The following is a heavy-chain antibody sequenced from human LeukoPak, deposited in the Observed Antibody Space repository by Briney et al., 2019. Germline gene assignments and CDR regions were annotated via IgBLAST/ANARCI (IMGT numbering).Heavy chain of an antibody. CDR1: GGSISSGTYY. V-gene: IGHV4-61*02. Sequence: SQTLSLACTVSGGSISSGTYYWSWIRQPAGKGLEWIGRIYTSGSTNYNPSLKSRVTISVDTSKNQFSLKLSSVTAADTAVYYCARDRPTLSDAFDIWGQGTMVTVSS. CDR3: ARDRPTLSDAFDI. J-gene: IGHJ3*02. D-gene: IGHD6-6*01. CDR2: IYTSGST.